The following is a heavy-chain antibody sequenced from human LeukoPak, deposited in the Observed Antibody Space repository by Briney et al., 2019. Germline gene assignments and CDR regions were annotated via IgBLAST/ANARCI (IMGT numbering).Heavy chain of an antibody. CDR3: ARELSYYYLDV. CDR1: GFTFSSYA. V-gene: IGHV3-30*01. CDR2: ISYDGSNK. Sequence: GSLRLSCAASGFTFSSYAMHWVRQAPGKGLEWVAVISYDGSNKYYADSVKGRFTISRDNSKNTLYLQMHSLRAEDMAVYYCARELSYYYLDVWGTGTTVTVSS. J-gene: IGHJ6*03.